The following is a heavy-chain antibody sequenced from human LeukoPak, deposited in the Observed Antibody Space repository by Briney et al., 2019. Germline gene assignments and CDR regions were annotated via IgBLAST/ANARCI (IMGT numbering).Heavy chain of an antibody. J-gene: IGHJ6*03. CDR2: INPTGGST. Sequence: ASVRVSCKASGYTFTTYYMHWVRQAPGKELEWMGKINPTGGSTTYAQKFQGRVTITADKSTSTAYMELSSLRSEDTAVYYCARERRGGEEYYYYYMDVWGKGTTVTVSS. CDR1: GYTFTTYY. V-gene: IGHV1-46*01. D-gene: IGHD4-23*01. CDR3: ARERRGGEEYYYYYMDV.